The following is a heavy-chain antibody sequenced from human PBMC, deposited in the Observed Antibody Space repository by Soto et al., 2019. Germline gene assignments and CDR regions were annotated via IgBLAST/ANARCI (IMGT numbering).Heavy chain of an antibody. J-gene: IGHJ6*02. CDR1: GFTFSSYS. Sequence: GGSLRLSCAASGFTFSSYSMNWVRQAPGKGLEWVSYISSSSSTIYYADSVKGRFTISRDNAKNSMYLQMNSLRDEDTAVYYCARDAEEILPGYYSLTRRYYYGMDVWGQGTTVTVSS. D-gene: IGHD3-9*01. CDR2: ISSSSSTI. CDR3: ARDAEEILPGYYSLTRRYYYGMDV. V-gene: IGHV3-48*02.